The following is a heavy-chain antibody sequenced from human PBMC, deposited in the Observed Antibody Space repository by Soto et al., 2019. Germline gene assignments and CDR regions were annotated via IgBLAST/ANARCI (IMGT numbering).Heavy chain of an antibody. CDR3: AGPHGYYDSSGYSGYYFDY. J-gene: IGHJ4*02. V-gene: IGHV3-53*01. Sequence: GGSLRLSCAVSGFTVSSNYMTWVRQAPRKGLECVSVIYSGGTTYYADSVKGRFTISRDNSTNTLYLQLNSLRAEDTAVYYCAGPHGYYDSSGYSGYYFDYWGRGTLVTVSS. CDR1: GFTVSSNY. D-gene: IGHD3-22*01. CDR2: IYSGGTT.